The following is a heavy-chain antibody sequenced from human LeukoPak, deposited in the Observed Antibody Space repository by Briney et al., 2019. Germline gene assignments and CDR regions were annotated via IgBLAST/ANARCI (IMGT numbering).Heavy chain of an antibody. CDR3: ARDGGYFDY. J-gene: IGHJ4*02. CDR2: IYSGDTT. CDR1: GFTVSTNY. Sequence: PGGSLRLSCAASGFTVSTNYMSWVRQAPGKGLEWVSVIYSGDTTFYADSVRGKFTISRDNSKNTLYLQMNSLRAEDTAVYYCARDGGYFDYWGRGTLVTVSS. V-gene: IGHV3-66*01.